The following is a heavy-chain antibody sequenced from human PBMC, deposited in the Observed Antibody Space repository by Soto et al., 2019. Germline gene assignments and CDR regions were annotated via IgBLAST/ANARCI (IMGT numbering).Heavy chain of an antibody. CDR1: EFTFSSSA. D-gene: IGHD7-27*01. Sequence: EVQLLESGGGLVPPGGSLSLSCADSEFTFSSSAMSWVRQAPGKGLEWVSAISGSGDTSYYADSVKGRFTVSRDNSNDTLYLRMNSLRAEDTAIYHCAKDGNTNYWGPKLNFWGQGTLVTVSS. V-gene: IGHV3-23*01. J-gene: IGHJ4*02. CDR3: AKDGNTNYWGPKLNF. CDR2: ISGSGDTS.